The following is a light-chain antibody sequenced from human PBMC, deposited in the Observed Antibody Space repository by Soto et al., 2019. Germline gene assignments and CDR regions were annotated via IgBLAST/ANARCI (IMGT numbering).Light chain of an antibody. J-gene: IGKJ1*01. V-gene: IGKV1-5*03. CDR1: QSINNW. Sequence: DIQMTQSPSTLSASVGDRVTITCRASQSINNWLAWYQQKPGKAPKLLIYKASSVDSGVPSRFSGSGSGTVFTLTISGLQPDDFATYYCQQYNTYLWTFGQGTKVDIK. CDR3: QQYNTYLWT. CDR2: KAS.